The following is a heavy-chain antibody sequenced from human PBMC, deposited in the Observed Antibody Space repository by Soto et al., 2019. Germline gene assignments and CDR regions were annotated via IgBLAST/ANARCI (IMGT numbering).Heavy chain of an antibody. Sequence: PGESLKISCKGSGYSFTSYWIGWGRQMPGKGLEWMGIIYPGDSDTRYSPSFQGQVTISADKSISTAYLQWSSLKASDTAMYYCARFADGVATASYFDYWGQGTLVTVSS. CDR1: GYSFTSYW. V-gene: IGHV5-51*01. CDR2: IYPGDSDT. D-gene: IGHD5-12*01. J-gene: IGHJ4*02. CDR3: ARFADGVATASYFDY.